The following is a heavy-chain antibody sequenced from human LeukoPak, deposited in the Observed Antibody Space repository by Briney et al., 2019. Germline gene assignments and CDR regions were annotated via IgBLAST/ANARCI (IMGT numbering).Heavy chain of an antibody. D-gene: IGHD3-3*01. CDR3: ARDYDFWSGSKAFDI. CDR2: ISAYNGNT. Sequence: ASVKVSCKASGYTFTSYGISWVRQAPGQGLEWMGWISAYNGNTNYAQKLQGRVTMTTDTSTSTAYMEPRSLRSDDTAVYYCARDYDFWSGSKAFDIWGQGTMVTVSS. J-gene: IGHJ3*02. V-gene: IGHV1-18*01. CDR1: GYTFTSYG.